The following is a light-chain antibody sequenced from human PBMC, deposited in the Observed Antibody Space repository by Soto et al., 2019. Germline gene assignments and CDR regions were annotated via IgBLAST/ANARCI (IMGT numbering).Light chain of an antibody. J-gene: IGLJ2*01. CDR2: DNN. CDR1: SSNIGAGYA. CDR3: QTYDNSHDWDVV. V-gene: IGLV1-40*01. Sequence: QSVLTRPPSVSGAPGQRVTISCTGSSSNIGAGYAVHWYQQLPGTAPKLLISDNNNRPSGVPDRFSGSKSGTSASLAITGLMLEDEAAYHCQTYDNSHDWDVVFGRGTKLTVL.